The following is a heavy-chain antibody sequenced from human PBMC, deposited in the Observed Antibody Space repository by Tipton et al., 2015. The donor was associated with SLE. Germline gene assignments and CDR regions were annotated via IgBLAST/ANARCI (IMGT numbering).Heavy chain of an antibody. D-gene: IGHD1-26*01. J-gene: IGHJ4*02. CDR1: GFTVSRNY. V-gene: IGHV3-66*03. CDR2: IYNCGST. CDR3: ARTGMVGATTYYFDY. Sequence: SLRLSCAASGFTVSRNYMSWVRQAPGKGLEWVSIIYNCGSTYYADSVKGRFTISRDDAKNSLDLQMNSLRAEDTAVYYCARTGMVGATTYYFDYWGQGTLVTVSS.